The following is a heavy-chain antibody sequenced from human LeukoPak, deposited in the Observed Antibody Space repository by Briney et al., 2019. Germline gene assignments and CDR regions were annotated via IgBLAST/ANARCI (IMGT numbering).Heavy chain of an antibody. CDR2: IYYSGST. D-gene: IGHD2-2*01. J-gene: IGHJ4*02. Sequence: PSETLSLTCTVSGGSISSYYWSWIRQPPGKGLEWIGYIYYSGSTNYNPSLKSRVTITVDTSKNQFSLKLSSVTAADTAVYFCARVGLGISTHLDYWGQGTLVTVSS. CDR1: GGSISSYY. V-gene: IGHV4-59*12. CDR3: ARVGLGISTHLDY.